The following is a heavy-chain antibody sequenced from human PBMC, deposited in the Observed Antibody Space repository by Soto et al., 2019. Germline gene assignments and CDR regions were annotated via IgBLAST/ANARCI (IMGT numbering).Heavy chain of an antibody. CDR3: ARWSGGCSYLFDY. CDR1: GFTFSSYG. CDR2: IWYDGSNK. Sequence: QVQLVESGGGVVQPGRSLRLSCAASGFTFSSYGMHWVRQAPGKGLEWVAVIWYDGSNKYYADSVKGRFTISRDNSKNTLYLQMNSLRAEDTAVYYCARWSGGCSYLFDYWGQGTLVTVSS. J-gene: IGHJ4*02. V-gene: IGHV3-33*01. D-gene: IGHD5-18*01.